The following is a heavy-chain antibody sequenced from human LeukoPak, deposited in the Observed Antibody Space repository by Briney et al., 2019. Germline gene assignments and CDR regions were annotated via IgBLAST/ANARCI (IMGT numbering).Heavy chain of an antibody. CDR2: ISGSGGST. D-gene: IGHD3-22*01. J-gene: IGHJ5*02. V-gene: IGHV3-23*01. CDR3: ARDQYYYDSSGYHL. Sequence: GGSLRLSCAASGFTFSSYAMSWVRQAPGKGLEWVSAISGSGGSTYYADSVKGRFTISRDNSKNTLYLQMNSLRAEDTAVYYCARDQYYYDSSGYHLWGQGTLVTVSS. CDR1: GFTFSSYA.